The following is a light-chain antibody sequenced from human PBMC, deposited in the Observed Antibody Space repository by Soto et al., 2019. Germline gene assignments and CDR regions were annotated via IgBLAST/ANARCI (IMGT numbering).Light chain of an antibody. CDR2: GAS. CDR3: QQLNSYPLT. CDR1: RGITSY. J-gene: IGKJ4*01. Sequence: DIQLTQSPSSLSASVGDRVTITCRASRGITSYLAWYQQKPGKAPKLLIYGASTLQSGVPSRFSGSGSGTEFALTISCLQPEDVATYYCQQLNSYPLTFGGGTKVEIK. V-gene: IGKV1-9*01.